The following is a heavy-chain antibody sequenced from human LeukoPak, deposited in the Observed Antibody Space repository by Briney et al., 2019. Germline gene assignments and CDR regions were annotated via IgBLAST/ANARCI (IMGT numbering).Heavy chain of an antibody. D-gene: IGHD2-15*01. Sequence: PGGSLRLSCAASGFTFSSYEMNWVRQAPGKGLEWVSYISSSGSTIYYADSVKGRFTISRDHAKNSLYLQMNRLRAEDTGVYYCARYCSGGSCYGHDAFDIWGQGTMVTVSS. CDR1: GFTFSSYE. J-gene: IGHJ3*02. CDR3: ARYCSGGSCYGHDAFDI. CDR2: ISSSGSTI. V-gene: IGHV3-48*03.